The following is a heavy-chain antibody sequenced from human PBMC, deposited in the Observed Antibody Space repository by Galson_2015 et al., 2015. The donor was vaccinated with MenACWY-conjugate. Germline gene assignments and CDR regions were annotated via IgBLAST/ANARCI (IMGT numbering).Heavy chain of an antibody. Sequence: QSGAEVKKPGESLRISCQASGYVFINYWIGWVRQMPGKGLEWMGIIYPGNSQTTYSPSFQGQVTISLDTSTSTAFLQWGSLKASDSATYYRARHPNNWGSVAYLDFWGQGTLVTVSS. J-gene: IGHJ4*02. CDR3: ARHPNNWGSVAYLDF. V-gene: IGHV5-51*01. CDR2: IYPGNSQT. D-gene: IGHD7-27*01. CDR1: GYVFINYW.